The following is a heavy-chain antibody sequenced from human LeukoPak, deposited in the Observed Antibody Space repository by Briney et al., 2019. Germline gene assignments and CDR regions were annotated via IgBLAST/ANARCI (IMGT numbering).Heavy chain of an antibody. D-gene: IGHD2-15*01. Sequence: PGGSLRLSCAASGFTFRSYWMSWVRQAPGKGLEWVANMKLDGSEEYYVDSVKGRFTISSDNAKNSLYLQMNSLSVDDTAVYYCARWARYCSSGSCYSWFDPWGQGTLVTVSS. CDR3: ARWARYCSSGSCYSWFDP. V-gene: IGHV3-7*01. CDR1: GFTFRSYW. CDR2: MKLDGSEE. J-gene: IGHJ5*02.